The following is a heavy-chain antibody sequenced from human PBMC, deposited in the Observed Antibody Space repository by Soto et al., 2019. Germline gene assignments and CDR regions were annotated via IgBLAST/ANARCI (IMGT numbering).Heavy chain of an antibody. CDR1: ENIFTNYY. CDR3: AREDYGDNEFDY. Sequence: ASVKVSCKASENIFTNYYIHWVRQAPGQGPEWMGIINPSGDSTNYAQKFQGRVTMTRDTSTSTVYMELSSLRSEDTAVYYCAREDYGDNEFDYWGQGTLVTVSS. D-gene: IGHD4-17*01. CDR2: INPSGDST. V-gene: IGHV1-46*01. J-gene: IGHJ4*02.